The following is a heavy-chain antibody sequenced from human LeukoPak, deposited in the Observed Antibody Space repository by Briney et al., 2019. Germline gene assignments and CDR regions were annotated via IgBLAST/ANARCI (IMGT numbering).Heavy chain of an antibody. CDR2: IKEDGSQK. J-gene: IGHJ4*02. D-gene: IGHD4-17*01. Sequence: PGGSLRLSCVVSGFSFSNYWMSWVRQAPGKGLEWVGNIKEDGSQKNYVGSVKGRFTTSRDNAKNSLYLEMNSLRAEDTAVYYCVRDESAVPTFRFDYWGQGTLVAVSS. CDR3: VRDESAVPTFRFDY. V-gene: IGHV3-7*01. CDR1: GFSFSNYW.